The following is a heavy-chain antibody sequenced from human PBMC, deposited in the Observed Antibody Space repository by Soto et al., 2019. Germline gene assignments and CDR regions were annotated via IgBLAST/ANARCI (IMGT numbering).Heavy chain of an antibody. V-gene: IGHV5-51*01. J-gene: IGHJ3*02. CDR1: GYSFNSYW. CDR3: ARQGIDYDSSGYLNFGAFDI. CDR2: IYPGDSDS. Sequence: XESLNISCKGSGYSFNSYWIGWVRQMPGKGLEWMGIIYPGDSDSRYSPSFQGQVTISADKSISTAYLQWSSLTASDTAMYYCARQGIDYDSSGYLNFGAFDIWGQGTMVTVSS. D-gene: IGHD3-22*01.